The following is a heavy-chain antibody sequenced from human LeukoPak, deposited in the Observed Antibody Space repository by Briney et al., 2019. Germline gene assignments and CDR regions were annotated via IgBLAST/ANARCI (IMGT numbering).Heavy chain of an antibody. V-gene: IGHV3-23*01. CDR1: GYTFSSYA. CDR3: AKERSSGWPFDY. CDR2: ISRSGDRT. Sequence: GGSLRLSCAHSGYTFSSYAMSWVRQAPGKGLEWVSGISRSGDRTYYADSVKGRFTISRDNSKNTLYLQMNSLRADDTAVYYCAKERSSGWPFDYWGQGTLVTVSS. J-gene: IGHJ4*02. D-gene: IGHD6-19*01.